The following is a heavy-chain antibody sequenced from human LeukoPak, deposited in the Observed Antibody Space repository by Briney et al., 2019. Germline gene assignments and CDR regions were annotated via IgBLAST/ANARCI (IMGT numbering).Heavy chain of an antibody. Sequence: SETLSLTCTVSGGSMNINNYYWAWIRQPPGKGLEWLGSIYYTGTTYYNPSLNHRVTISVDTSKNQFSLNLSSVTAADTAMYYCARAVGTSRNFFDYWGQGTLVTVSS. CDR2: IYYTGTT. CDR1: GGSMNINNYY. D-gene: IGHD4-23*01. J-gene: IGHJ4*02. V-gene: IGHV4-39*07. CDR3: ARAVGTSRNFFDY.